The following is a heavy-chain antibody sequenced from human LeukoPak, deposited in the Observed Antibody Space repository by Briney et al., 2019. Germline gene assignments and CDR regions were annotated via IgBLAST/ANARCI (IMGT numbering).Heavy chain of an antibody. D-gene: IGHD3-22*01. CDR1: GFTFSSYG. CDR2: IRYDGSNK. Sequence: PGGSLRLSCAASGFTFSSYGMHWVRQAPGKGLEWVAFIRYDGSNKYYADSVKGRFTISRDNSKNTLYLQMNSLRAEDTAVYYCAKALNYYNSRPIDYWGQGNLVTVSS. J-gene: IGHJ4*02. V-gene: IGHV3-30*02. CDR3: AKALNYYNSRPIDY.